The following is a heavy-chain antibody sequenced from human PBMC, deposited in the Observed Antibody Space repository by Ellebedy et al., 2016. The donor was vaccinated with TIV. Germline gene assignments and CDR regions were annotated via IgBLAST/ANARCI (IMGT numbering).Heavy chain of an antibody. CDR1: GGSINSDNY. CDR2: VYHSGHT. V-gene: IGHV4-4*02. Sequence: MPSETLSLTCGVSGGSINSDNYWSWVRQSPGRGLEWIGEVYHSGHTNYNPSLRSRVSISVDKYKSQFSLRLRSMTAADTAVYYCARDWTRGGGYFASWFDPWGQGTPVTVSS. D-gene: IGHD2/OR15-2a*01. CDR3: ARDWTRGGGYFASWFDP. J-gene: IGHJ5*02.